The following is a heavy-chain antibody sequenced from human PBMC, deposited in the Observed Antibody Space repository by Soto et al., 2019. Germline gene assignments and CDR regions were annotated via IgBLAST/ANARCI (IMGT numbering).Heavy chain of an antibody. D-gene: IGHD6-6*01. CDR2: IKSRADGETK. V-gene: IGHV3-15*01. Sequence: GGSLRLSCAASGFTFSHAWMSWVRQAPGKGLEWVGRIKSRADGETKDYGAPVRGRFTISRDDSKNTLYLQMNSLKTEDTAIYYCTVIKRRDQDSTSGYRFDPWGPGTLVTVSS. J-gene: IGHJ5*02. CDR1: GFTFSHAW. CDR3: TVIKRRDQDSTSGYRFDP.